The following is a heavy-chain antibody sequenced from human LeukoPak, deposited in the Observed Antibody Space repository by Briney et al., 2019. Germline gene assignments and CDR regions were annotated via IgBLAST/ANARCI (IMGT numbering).Heavy chain of an antibody. D-gene: IGHD3-10*01. CDR2: IGGSGANI. V-gene: IGHV3-48*01. J-gene: IGHJ3*02. Sequence: PGGSLRLSCVASEFTFSGYNMNWIRQAPGKGLEWVSHIGGSGANIYYADSVKGRFTISRDNAKNTLYLQMNSLRGEDTAIYYCARRFDIWGQGTMVTVSS. CDR1: EFTFSGYN. CDR3: ARRFDI.